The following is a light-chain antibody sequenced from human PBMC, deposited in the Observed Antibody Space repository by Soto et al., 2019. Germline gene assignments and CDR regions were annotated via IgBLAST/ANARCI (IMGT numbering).Light chain of an antibody. CDR1: QSVNNN. CDR3: QEYNTWPWT. CDR2: GAS. V-gene: IGKV3-15*01. J-gene: IGKJ1*01. Sequence: ETLMTQSPATLSVSPGERATLSCRASQSVNNNLAWYQQKLGQAPRVLIYGASTRATGIPARFTGSGSGTEFILPITSLQSEDSAVYFCQEYNTWPWTFGQGTKVEF.